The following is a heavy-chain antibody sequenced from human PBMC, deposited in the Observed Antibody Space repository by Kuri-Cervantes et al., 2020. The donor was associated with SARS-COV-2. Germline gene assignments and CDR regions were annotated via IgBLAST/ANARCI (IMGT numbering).Heavy chain of an antibody. CDR1: GYTFTGYY. CDR2: INPNSGGT. CDR3: ARDLAVGATSSEYFQH. V-gene: IGHV1-2*02. Sequence: ASVKVSCKASGYTFTGYYMHWVRQAPGQGLEWMGWINPNSGGTNYAQKFQGRVTMTRDTSISTAYMELSRLRSDDTAVYYCARDLAVGATSSEYFQHWGQGTLVTVSS. D-gene: IGHD1-26*01. J-gene: IGHJ1*01.